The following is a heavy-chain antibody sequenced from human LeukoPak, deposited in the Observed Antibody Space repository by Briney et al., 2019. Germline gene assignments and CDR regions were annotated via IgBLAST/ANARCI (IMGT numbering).Heavy chain of an antibody. CDR1: GGTFSSYA. CDR2: IIPIFGTA. J-gene: IGHJ5*02. CDR3: VRIRDDDSSGYYYGWFDP. D-gene: IGHD3-22*01. V-gene: IGHV1-69*01. Sequence: ASVKVSCKASGGTFSSYAISWVRQAPRQGLEWMGGIIPIFGTANYAQKFQGRVTITADESTSTAYMELSSLRSEDTAVYYCVRIRDDDSSGYYYGWFDPWGQGTLVTVSS.